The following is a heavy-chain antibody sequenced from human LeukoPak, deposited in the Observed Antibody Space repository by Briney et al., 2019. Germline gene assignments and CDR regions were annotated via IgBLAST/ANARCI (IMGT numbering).Heavy chain of an antibody. D-gene: IGHD6-13*01. J-gene: IGHJ4*02. Sequence: PSETLSLTCTVSGGSISSYYWSWIRQPPGKGLEWIGYIYYSGSTNYNPSLKSRVTISVDTSKSQFSLKLSSVTAADTAVYYCARVDSSSWLVDYWGQGTLVTVSS. V-gene: IGHV4-59*01. CDR3: ARVDSSSWLVDY. CDR2: IYYSGST. CDR1: GGSISSYY.